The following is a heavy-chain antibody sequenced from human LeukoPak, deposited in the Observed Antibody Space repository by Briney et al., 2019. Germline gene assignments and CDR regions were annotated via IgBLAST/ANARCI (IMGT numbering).Heavy chain of an antibody. Sequence: PGGSLRLSCAASGFTVSSNYMSWVRQAPGKGLEWVSDIYSGGSTYYADSVKGRFTTSRDNSKNTLYLQMNSLRAEDTAVYYCAKGRIPTGIVGATFNFDYWGQGTLVTVSS. CDR1: GFTVSSNY. CDR3: AKGRIPTGIVGATFNFDY. D-gene: IGHD1-26*01. V-gene: IGHV3-66*01. CDR2: IYSGGST. J-gene: IGHJ4*02.